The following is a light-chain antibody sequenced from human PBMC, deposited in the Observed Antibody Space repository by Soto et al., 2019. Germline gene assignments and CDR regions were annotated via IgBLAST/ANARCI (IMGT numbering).Light chain of an antibody. V-gene: IGKV3-11*01. CDR2: DAS. J-gene: IGKJ5*01. CDR3: QQRSNWPST. Sequence: VLTQSPDTLSLSPGERATLSCRASQSVSSYLAWYQQKPGQAPRLLIYDASNRATGIPARFSGSGSGTDFTLTISSLEPEDFAVYYCQQRSNWPSTFGQGTRLEI. CDR1: QSVSSY.